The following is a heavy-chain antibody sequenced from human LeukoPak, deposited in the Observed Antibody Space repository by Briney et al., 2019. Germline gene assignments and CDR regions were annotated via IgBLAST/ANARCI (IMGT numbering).Heavy chain of an antibody. D-gene: IGHD3-16*01. CDR2: IYSDGTT. CDR1: GFTVSSHY. CDR3: AGTHHAYYFDY. Sequence: PGGSLRLSCAASGFTVSSHYISWVRQAPGKGLEWVSIIYSDGTTYYADSVKGRFTISRDNSKNTLYLQMNSLRAEDTAVYYCAGTHHAYYFDYWGQGTLVTVSS. J-gene: IGHJ4*02. V-gene: IGHV3-53*01.